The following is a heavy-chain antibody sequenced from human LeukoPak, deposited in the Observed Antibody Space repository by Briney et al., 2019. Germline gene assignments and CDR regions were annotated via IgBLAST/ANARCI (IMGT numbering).Heavy chain of an antibody. CDR3: AKTTLIDY. Sequence: GRSLRLSCAASGFTFSSYGMHWARQAPGKGLEWVAVISYDGSIKFYADSVKGRFTISRDNSKNTLYLQMNSLRAEDTALYYCAKTTLIDYWGQGTLVTVSS. J-gene: IGHJ4*02. D-gene: IGHD4-11*01. CDR1: GFTFSSYG. CDR2: ISYDGSIK. V-gene: IGHV3-30*18.